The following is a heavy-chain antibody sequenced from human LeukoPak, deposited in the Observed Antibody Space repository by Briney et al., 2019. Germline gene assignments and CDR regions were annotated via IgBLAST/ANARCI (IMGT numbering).Heavy chain of an antibody. CDR3: ARGRGRSSSWSYFDY. Sequence: SETLSLTCAVYGGSFSGYYWSWIRQPPGKGLEWIGEINHSGSTNYNPSLKSRVTISVDTSKNQFSLKLSSVTAADTAAYYCARGRGRSSSWSYFDYWGQGTLVTVSS. V-gene: IGHV4-34*01. CDR2: INHSGST. D-gene: IGHD6-13*01. J-gene: IGHJ4*02. CDR1: GGSFSGYY.